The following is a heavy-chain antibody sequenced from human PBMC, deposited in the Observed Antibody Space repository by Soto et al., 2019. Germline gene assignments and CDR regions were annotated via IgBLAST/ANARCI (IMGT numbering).Heavy chain of an antibody. CDR3: ASLTSWSQEYYYGMDV. V-gene: IGHV3-49*03. D-gene: IGHD2-2*01. Sequence: GGSLRLSCTGSGFTFGDFGTSWFRQAPGKGLEWLSFIRSKGYGGTTESAASVRGRFVTSRDDSKSIAYLQMNSLKTEDTAVYYCASLTSWSQEYYYGMDVWGQGTTVTVSS. J-gene: IGHJ6*02. CDR1: GFTFGDFG. CDR2: IRSKGYGGTT.